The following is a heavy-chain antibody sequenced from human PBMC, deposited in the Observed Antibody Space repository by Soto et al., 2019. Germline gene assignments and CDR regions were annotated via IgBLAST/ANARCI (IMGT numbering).Heavy chain of an antibody. CDR2: IYPGESDT. CDR3: ARRTLSSSWYGYYYGMDV. V-gene: IGHV5-51*01. J-gene: IGHJ6*02. CDR1: GYSFTSYW. Sequence: GESLKISCKGSGYSFTSYWIGWVRQMPGKGLEWMGIIYPGESDTRYSPSFQGQVTISADKSISTAYLQWSSLKASDTAMYYCARRTLSSSWYGYYYGMDVWGQGTTVTVSS. D-gene: IGHD6-13*01.